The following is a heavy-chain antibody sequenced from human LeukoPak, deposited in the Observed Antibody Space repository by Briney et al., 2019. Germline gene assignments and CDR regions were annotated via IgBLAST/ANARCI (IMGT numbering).Heavy chain of an antibody. V-gene: IGHV3-23*01. CDR1: GFTFRSYA. CDR2: ISGSGGNT. J-gene: IGHJ4*02. CDR3: AKKGATTGDFDY. Sequence: GGSLRLSCAASGFTFRSYAMSWVRQAPGKGLEWVSAISGSGGNTYYADSVKGRFTISRDNSKNTLYLQMNSLRAEDTAVYYCAKKGATTGDFDYWGQGTLVTVSS. D-gene: IGHD1-26*01.